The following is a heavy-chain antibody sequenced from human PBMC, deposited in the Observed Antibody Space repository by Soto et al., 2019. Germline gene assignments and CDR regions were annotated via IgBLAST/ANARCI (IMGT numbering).Heavy chain of an antibody. D-gene: IGHD6-25*01. V-gene: IGHV5-51*03. J-gene: IGHJ4*02. CDR2: IYPDDSDT. CDR3: ATASGWAFDY. CDR1: GYDFINYW. Sequence: EVQRVQSGAEVKKPGESLRISCKASGYDFINYWIGWVRQMPGKGLEWMGTIYPDDSDTRYSPSFQGQATISPDESFSTAYLQWSSLWASDTAMYYCATASGWAFDYWGQGTLVTVSS.